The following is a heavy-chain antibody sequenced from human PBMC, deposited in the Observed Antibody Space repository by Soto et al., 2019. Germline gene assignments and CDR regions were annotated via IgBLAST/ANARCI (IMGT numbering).Heavy chain of an antibody. J-gene: IGHJ6*02. Sequence: SETLSLTCTVSGGSISSGGYYWSWIRQHPGKGLEWIGYIYYSGSTYYNPSLKSRVTISVDTSKNQFSLKLSSVTAADTAVYYCARGYIAAAGTGYYYYYYGMDVWGQGTTVTVS. D-gene: IGHD6-13*01. V-gene: IGHV4-31*03. CDR2: IYYSGST. CDR3: ARGYIAAAGTGYYYYYYGMDV. CDR1: GGSISSGGYY.